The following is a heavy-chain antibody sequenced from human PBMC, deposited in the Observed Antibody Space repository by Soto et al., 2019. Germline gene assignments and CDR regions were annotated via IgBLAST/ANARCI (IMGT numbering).Heavy chain of an antibody. D-gene: IGHD3-22*01. Sequence: GASVKVSCKASGGTFSSYAISWVRQAPGQGLEWMGGIIPIFGTANYAQKFQGRVTITADESTSTAYMELSSLRSEDTAVYYCARGTHSSGYYYVYTPFDYWGQGTLVTVSS. CDR3: ARGTHSSGYYYVYTPFDY. V-gene: IGHV1-69*13. CDR1: GGTFSSYA. CDR2: IIPIFGTA. J-gene: IGHJ4*02.